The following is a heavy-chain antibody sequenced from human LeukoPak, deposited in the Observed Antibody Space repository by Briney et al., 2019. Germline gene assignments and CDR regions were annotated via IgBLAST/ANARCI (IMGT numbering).Heavy chain of an antibody. D-gene: IGHD2-8*01. J-gene: IGHJ4*02. CDR2: IAPSSGTT. CDR3: ARGYCTNGVCYTAFDY. V-gene: IGHV1-46*01. Sequence: GASVKVSCKASGHTFTSNYMHWVRQAPGQGLEWMGVIAPSSGTTSYAQKFQGRVTMTRDTSTSTLYMELSSLTSEDTAVYYCARGYCTNGVCYTAFDYWGQGTLVTVSS. CDR1: GHTFTSNY.